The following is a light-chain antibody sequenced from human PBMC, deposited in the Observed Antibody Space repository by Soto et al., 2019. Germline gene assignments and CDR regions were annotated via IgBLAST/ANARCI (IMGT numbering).Light chain of an antibody. CDR1: QTISSW. Sequence: DIQMTHSPSTLSASVLYRVPIPCRASQTISSWLAWYQQKPGKAPKLLIYKASTLKSGVPSRFSGSGSGTEFTLTISSLQPDDFATYYCQHYDSYSEAFGQGTKVDIK. V-gene: IGKV1-5*03. J-gene: IGKJ1*01. CDR2: KAS. CDR3: QHYDSYSEA.